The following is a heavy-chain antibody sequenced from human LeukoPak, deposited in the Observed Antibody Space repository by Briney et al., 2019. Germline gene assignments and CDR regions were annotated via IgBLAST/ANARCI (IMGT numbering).Heavy chain of an antibody. D-gene: IGHD3-10*01. J-gene: IGHJ5*02. V-gene: IGHV4-34*01. Sequence: PGGTLRLSCAASGFTFSSYGMSWIRQPPGKGLEWIGEINHSGSTNYNPSLKSRVTISVDTSKNQFSLKLSSVTAADTAVYYCARHWRYAIRITMVRGAIPDWFDPWGQGTLVTVSS. CDR1: GFTFSSYG. CDR3: ARHWRYAIRITMVRGAIPDWFDP. CDR2: INHSGST.